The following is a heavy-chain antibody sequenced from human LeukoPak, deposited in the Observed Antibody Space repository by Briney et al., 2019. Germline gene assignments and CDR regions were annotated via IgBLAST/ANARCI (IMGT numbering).Heavy chain of an antibody. V-gene: IGHV1-8*01. D-gene: IGHD2-8*01. CDR1: GYTFTSYD. CDR3: ARQRGGQYEDAFDI. CDR2: MNPNSGNT. Sequence: ASVKVSCKASGYTFTSYDINWVRQATGRGLEWMGWMNPNSGNTGYAQKFQGRVTMTRNTSISTVYMELSSLRSEDTAVYYCARQRGGQYEDAFDIWGQGTVVTVSS. J-gene: IGHJ3*02.